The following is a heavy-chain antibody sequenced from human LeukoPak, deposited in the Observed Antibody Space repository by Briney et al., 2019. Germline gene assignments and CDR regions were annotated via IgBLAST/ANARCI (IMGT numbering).Heavy chain of an antibody. CDR1: GGSISSGGYY. V-gene: IGHV4-31*03. Sequence: SETLSLTCTVSGGSISSGGYYWSWIRQHPGKGLEWIGYIYYSGSIYYNPSLRSRVTISVDTSKNQFSLKLSSVTATDTAVYYCASHVEMPTNYYYYAMDVWGQGTAVTVSS. J-gene: IGHJ6*02. D-gene: IGHD5-24*01. CDR2: IYYSGSI. CDR3: ASHVEMPTNYYYYAMDV.